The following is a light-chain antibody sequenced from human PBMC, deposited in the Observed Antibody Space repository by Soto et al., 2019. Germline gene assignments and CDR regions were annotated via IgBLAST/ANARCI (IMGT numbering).Light chain of an antibody. Sequence: DLPMTQSPSTLSASVGDRFTITCRARQSISRWVAWYQQKPGKAPKLLIYDASSLESGVPSRFSGSGSGTEFTLSISSLQPDDFATYYCQQYNHYSTFGQGTKLEIK. CDR1: QSISRW. CDR3: QQYNHYST. J-gene: IGKJ2*01. CDR2: DAS. V-gene: IGKV1-5*01.